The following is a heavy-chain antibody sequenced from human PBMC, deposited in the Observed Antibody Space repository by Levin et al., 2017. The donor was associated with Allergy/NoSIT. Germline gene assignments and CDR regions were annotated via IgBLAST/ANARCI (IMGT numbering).Heavy chain of an antibody. CDR3: ARGRVYYDSSGPKPPQSWGRSVWYFDL. D-gene: IGHD3-22*01. Sequence: GSLRLSCAVYGGSFSGYYWSWIRQPPGKGLEWIGEINHSGSTNYNPSLKSRVTISVDTSKNQFSLKLSSVTAADTAVYYCARGRVYYDSSGPKPPQSWGRSVWYFDLWGRGTLVTVSS. CDR1: GGSFSGYY. CDR2: INHSGST. J-gene: IGHJ2*01. V-gene: IGHV4-34*01.